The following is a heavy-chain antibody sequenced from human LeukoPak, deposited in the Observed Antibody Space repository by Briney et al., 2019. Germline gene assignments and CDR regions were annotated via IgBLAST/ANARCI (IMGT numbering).Heavy chain of an antibody. CDR3: ARDASYYYGLDV. J-gene: IGHJ6*02. Sequence: SETPSLTCDVSGGSFSGFYWNWIRQSPGKGLEWIGEINHSGSTNYSPSLKNRITISLDTSKNQFSLKLASVTAADTAVYYCARDASYYYGLDVWGQGTTVTVSS. CDR2: INHSGST. V-gene: IGHV4-34*01. CDR1: GGSFSGFY.